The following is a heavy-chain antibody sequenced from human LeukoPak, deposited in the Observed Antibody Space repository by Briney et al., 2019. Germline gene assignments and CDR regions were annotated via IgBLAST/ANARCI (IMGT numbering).Heavy chain of an antibody. J-gene: IGHJ4*02. CDR2: MNPNSGNT. V-gene: IGHV1-8*03. D-gene: IGHD3-22*01. CDR3: ARRSDYYDSSAYYY. Sequence: ASVTVSFKASGYTFTNYDINWVRQAAGQGGEGMGWMNPNSGNTGYAQKFQGRVTITRDTSIGTAYMELSSLRSDDTAVYYCARRSDYYDSSAYYYWGQGTLVTVSS. CDR1: GYTFTNYD.